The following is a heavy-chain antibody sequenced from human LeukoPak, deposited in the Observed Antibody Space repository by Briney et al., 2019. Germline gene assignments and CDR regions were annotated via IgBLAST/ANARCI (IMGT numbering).Heavy chain of an antibody. D-gene: IGHD5-18*01. CDR3: ARMIIPRAYSFGTEGFDI. Sequence: SETLSLTCTVPGGSISSDYWSWIRQPPGKGLEWIGYIYYSGNTNYNPSLKSRVIISLDTSKNQLSLKLTSVTAADTAVYYCARMIIPRAYSFGTEGFDIWGHGTVVTVSS. V-gene: IGHV4-59*01. J-gene: IGHJ3*02. CDR2: IYYSGNT. CDR1: GGSISSDY.